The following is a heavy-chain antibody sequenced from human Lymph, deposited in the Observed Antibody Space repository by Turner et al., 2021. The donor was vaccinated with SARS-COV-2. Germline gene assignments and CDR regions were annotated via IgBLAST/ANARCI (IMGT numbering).Heavy chain of an antibody. CDR3: AKDPGYCSGGSCYARTYFDF. D-gene: IGHD2-15*01. J-gene: IGHJ4*02. CDR2: LSGDGGGT. V-gene: IGHV3-43*02. CDR1: GFTIDDYG. Sequence: GESGGGVVQPGGSLRLSCAASGFTIDDYGMHWVRQAPGKGLEWVSLLSGDGGGTYYADSVKGRFTISRDNSKNSLSLQMNSLRAEDTALYYCAKDPGYCSGGSCYARTYFDFWGQGTLVTVSA.